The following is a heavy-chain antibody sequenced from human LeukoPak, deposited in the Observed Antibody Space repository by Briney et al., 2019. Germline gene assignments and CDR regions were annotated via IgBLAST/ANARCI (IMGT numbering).Heavy chain of an antibody. CDR2: IYPGDSDT. CDR1: GYSFTSYW. J-gene: IGHJ5*02. D-gene: IGHD1-26*01. CDR3: ARAGSYSYNWFDP. V-gene: IGHV5-51*01. Sequence: GESLKISCKGSGYSFTSYWIGWVRQMPGKGLEWMGIIYPGDSDTTYSPSFQGQVTISADKSISTAYLQWSSLKASDTAMYYCARAGSYSYNWFDPWGQGTLVTVSS.